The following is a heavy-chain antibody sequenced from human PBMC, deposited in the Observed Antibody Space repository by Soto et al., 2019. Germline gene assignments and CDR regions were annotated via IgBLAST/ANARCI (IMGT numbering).Heavy chain of an antibody. CDR1: GYTFTSYG. J-gene: IGHJ3*02. V-gene: IGHV1-18*01. CDR3: ARGLAEQWLVLGAFDI. CDR2: ISAYNGNT. D-gene: IGHD6-19*01. Sequence: AASVKVSCKASGYTFTSYGISWVRQAPGQGLEWMGWISAYNGNTNYAQKLQGRVTMTTDTSTSTAYMELRSLRSDDTAVYYCARGLAEQWLVLGAFDIWGQGTMVTVSS.